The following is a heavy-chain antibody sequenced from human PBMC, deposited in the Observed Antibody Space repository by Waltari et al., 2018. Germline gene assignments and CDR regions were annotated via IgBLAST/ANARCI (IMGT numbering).Heavy chain of an antibody. D-gene: IGHD2-21*01. V-gene: IGHV3-30*18. Sequence: QVQLVESGGGVVQPGRSLRLSCAASGFTFSSYGMHWVRQAPGKGLEWVAVISYDGSNKDYADSVKGRFTISRDNSKNTLYLQMNSLRAEDTAVYYCAKDGEYCGGDCFSGFDYWGQGTLVTVSS. CDR2: ISYDGSNK. CDR1: GFTFSSYG. J-gene: IGHJ4*02. CDR3: AKDGEYCGGDCFSGFDY.